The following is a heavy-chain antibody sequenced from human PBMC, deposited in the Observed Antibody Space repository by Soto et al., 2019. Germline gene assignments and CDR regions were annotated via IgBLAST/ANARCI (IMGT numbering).Heavy chain of an antibody. CDR1: GFTFSSYA. D-gene: IGHD2-15*01. CDR2: ISYDGSNK. J-gene: IGHJ4*02. CDR3: ARDSLGYCSGGSCYPPGW. Sequence: GGSLRLSCAASGFTFSSYAMHWVRQAPGKGLEWVAVISYDGSNKYYADSVKGRFTISRDNSKNTLYPQMNSLRAEDTAVYYCARDSLGYCSGGSCYPPGWWGQGTLVTVSS. V-gene: IGHV3-30-3*01.